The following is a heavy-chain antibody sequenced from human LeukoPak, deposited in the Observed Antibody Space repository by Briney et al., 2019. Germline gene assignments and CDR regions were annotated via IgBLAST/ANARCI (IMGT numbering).Heavy chain of an antibody. J-gene: IGHJ6*03. Sequence: ASVKVSCKVSGYTLTELSMHWVRQAPGKGLEWMGGFDPEDGETIYAQKFQGRVTMTEDTSTDTAYMELSRLISDDTAVYYCARDRERYRNYYYSMDVWGKGTTVTVSS. CDR2: FDPEDGET. D-gene: IGHD2-15*01. CDR1: GYTLTELS. V-gene: IGHV1-24*01. CDR3: ARDRERYRNYYYSMDV.